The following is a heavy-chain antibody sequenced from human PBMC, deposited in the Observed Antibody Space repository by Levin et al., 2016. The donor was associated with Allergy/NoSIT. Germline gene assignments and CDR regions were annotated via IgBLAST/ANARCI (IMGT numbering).Heavy chain of an antibody. V-gene: IGHV4-34*01. Sequence: SETLSLTCAVYGGSFSGYYWSWIRQPPGKGLEWIGEINHSGSTNYNPSLKSRVTISVDTSKNQFSLKLSSVTAADTAVYYCARGDSYGAFDIWGQGTMVTVSS. CDR3: ARGDSYGAFDI. CDR1: GGSFSGYY. D-gene: IGHD5-24*01. CDR2: INHSGST. J-gene: IGHJ3*02.